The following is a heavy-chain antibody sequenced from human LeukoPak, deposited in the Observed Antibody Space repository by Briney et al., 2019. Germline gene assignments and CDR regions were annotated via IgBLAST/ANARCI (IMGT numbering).Heavy chain of an antibody. Sequence: GGSLRLSCAASGFTFSSYSMNWVRQAPGKGLEWVSSISSSSYIYYADSVKGRFTISRDNAKNSLYRQMNSLRAEDTAVYYCARDLGGSGWVTYWYAGFDYWGQGTLVTVSS. CDR3: ARDLGGSGWVTYWYAGFDY. D-gene: IGHD6-19*01. CDR1: GFTFSSYS. CDR2: ISSSSYI. J-gene: IGHJ4*02. V-gene: IGHV3-21*01.